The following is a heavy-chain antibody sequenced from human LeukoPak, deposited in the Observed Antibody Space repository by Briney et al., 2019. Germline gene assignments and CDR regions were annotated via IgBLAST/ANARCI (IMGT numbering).Heavy chain of an antibody. CDR3: ARDATYSSGWYYFDY. V-gene: IGHV4-61*01. Sequence: SETLSLTCTVSGGSISSGSYYWSWVRQPPGKGLEWIGYIYYSGSTNYNPSLKSRVTISVDTSKNQFSLKLSSVTAADTAVYYCARDATYSSGWYYFDYWGQGTLVTVSS. D-gene: IGHD6-19*01. CDR1: GGSISSGSYY. CDR2: IYYSGST. J-gene: IGHJ4*02.